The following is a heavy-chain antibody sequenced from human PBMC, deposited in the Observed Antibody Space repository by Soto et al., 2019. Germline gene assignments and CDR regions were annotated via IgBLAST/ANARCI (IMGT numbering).Heavy chain of an antibody. CDR3: ARPSVFGVVQFDY. J-gene: IGHJ4*02. D-gene: IGHD3-3*01. CDR2: IYYSAST. V-gene: IGHV4-39*01. CDR1: GGITSRSCNL. Sequence: SGSGGITSRSCNLVCRLRQAPEKGLEWIGSIYYSASTFYNPSLKSRVTISVDTSKNEFSLKLRSVTAADTAVYYCARPSVFGVVQFDYWGQGILVTVS.